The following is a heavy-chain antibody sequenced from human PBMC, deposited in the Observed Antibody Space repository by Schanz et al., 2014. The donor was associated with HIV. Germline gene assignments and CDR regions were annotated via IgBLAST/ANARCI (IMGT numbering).Heavy chain of an antibody. CDR1: GGTFSSHS. J-gene: IGHJ6*02. V-gene: IGHV1-69*01. Sequence: QVQLVQSGAEVKKPGSSVKVSCKAPGGTFSSHSVNWVRQAPGQGPEWMGGIIPLFGATNYAPKFQDRVTIIADEAASTAYMELNSLRSEDTAVYYCARFRTSSSSFYFYYYGLDVWGQGTTVAVSS. CDR3: ARFRTSSSSFYFYYYGLDV. D-gene: IGHD6-6*01. CDR2: IIPLFGAT.